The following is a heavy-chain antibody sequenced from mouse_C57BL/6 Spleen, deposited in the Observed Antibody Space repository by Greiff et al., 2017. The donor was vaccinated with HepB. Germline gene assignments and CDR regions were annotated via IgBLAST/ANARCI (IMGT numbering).Heavy chain of an antibody. J-gene: IGHJ4*01. CDR1: GFNIKDDY. D-gene: IGHD1-1*01. CDR2: IDPENGDT. CDR3: TTPITTVVAPGAMDY. V-gene: IGHV14-4*01. Sequence: EVQLQQSGAELVRPGASVKLSCTASGFNIKDDYMHWVKQRPEQGLEWIGWIDPENGDTEYASKFQGKATITADTSSNTAYLQLSSLTSEDTAVYYCTTPITTVVAPGAMDYWGQGTSVTVSS.